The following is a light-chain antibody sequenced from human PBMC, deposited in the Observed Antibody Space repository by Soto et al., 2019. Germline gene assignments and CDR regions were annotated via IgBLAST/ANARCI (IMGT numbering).Light chain of an antibody. CDR2: DTS. CDR3: QPYNNWPLT. CDR1: QGIGDT. V-gene: IGKV3-15*01. J-gene: IGKJ4*01. Sequence: VMRQSPATLSFSPGEGATLSCSASQGIGDTLAWYQHKPGQTPRLLSYDTSTRATGVPTRFSGSRSGADFTLTINSLKSEDCEVYCCQPYNNWPLTFGGGTKVDIK.